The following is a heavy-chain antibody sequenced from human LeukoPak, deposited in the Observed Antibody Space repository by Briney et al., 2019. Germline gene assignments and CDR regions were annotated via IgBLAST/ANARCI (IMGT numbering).Heavy chain of an antibody. J-gene: IGHJ4*02. D-gene: IGHD5-24*01. CDR3: ARDPEGRDGYIAGLDY. Sequence: GGSLRLSCAASGFTVSSNYMSWVRQAPGKGLEWVSVIYSGGSTYYADSVKGRFTISRDNSKNTLYLQMNSLRAEDTAVYYCARDPEGRDGYIAGLDYWGQGTLVTVSS. V-gene: IGHV3-66*01. CDR1: GFTVSSNY. CDR2: IYSGGST.